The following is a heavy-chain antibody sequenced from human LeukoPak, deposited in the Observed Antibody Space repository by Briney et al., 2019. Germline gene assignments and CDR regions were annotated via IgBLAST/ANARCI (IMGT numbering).Heavy chain of an antibody. J-gene: IGHJ4*02. CDR3: AREGEAVAATFDY. V-gene: IGHV1-46*01. CDR2: INPSGGST. Sequence: ASVKVSCKASGYTFSNYGISWVRQAPGQGLEWMGIINPSGGSTSYAQKFQGRVTMTRDTSTSTVYMELSSLRSEDTAVYYCAREGEAVAATFDYWGQGTLVTVSS. D-gene: IGHD6-19*01. CDR1: GYTFSNYG.